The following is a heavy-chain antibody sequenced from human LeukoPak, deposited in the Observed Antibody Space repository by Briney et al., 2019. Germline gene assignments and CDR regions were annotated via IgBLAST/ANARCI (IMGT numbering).Heavy chain of an antibody. V-gene: IGHV3-30*03. CDR3: ARGFGFGELFVDY. J-gene: IGHJ4*02. CDR1: GFTFSSYG. Sequence: GRSLRLSCAASGFTFSSYGMHWVRQAPGKGLEWVAVISYDGSNKYYADSVKGRFTISRDNSKNMLYLQMSSLRAEDTAVYYCARGFGFGELFVDYWGQGTLVTVSS. CDR2: ISYDGSNK. D-gene: IGHD3-10*01.